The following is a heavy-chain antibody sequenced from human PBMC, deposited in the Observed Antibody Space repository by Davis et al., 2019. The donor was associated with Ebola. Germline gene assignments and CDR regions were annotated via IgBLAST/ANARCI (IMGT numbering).Heavy chain of an antibody. CDR1: GYTFTGYY. D-gene: IGHD5-18*01. J-gene: IGHJ4*02. V-gene: IGHV1-46*01. Sequence: AASVKVSCKASGYTFTGYYMHWVRQAPGQGLEWMGIINPSGGRTSYAQKFQGRVTMTRNTSISTAYMELSSLRSEDTAVYYCARRLGVSMDTRHDYWGQGTLVTVSS. CDR3: ARRLGVSMDTRHDY. CDR2: INPSGGRT.